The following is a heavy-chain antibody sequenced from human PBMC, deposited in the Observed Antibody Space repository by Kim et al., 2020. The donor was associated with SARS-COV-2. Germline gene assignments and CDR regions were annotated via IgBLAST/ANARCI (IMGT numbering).Heavy chain of an antibody. CDR3: ARDLVRRCGLDV. J-gene: IGHJ6*02. D-gene: IGHD2-15*01. CDR1: GFSFSSYS. V-gene: IGHV3-21*01. Sequence: GGSLRLSCAASGFSFSSYSMSWVRQAPGMGLEWVSSIRSSNSYIYYADSVRGRFTVSRDNAKNSLYLQMNSLRAEDTAVYYCARDLVRRCGLDVWGQGTTVTVSS. CDR2: IRSSNSYI.